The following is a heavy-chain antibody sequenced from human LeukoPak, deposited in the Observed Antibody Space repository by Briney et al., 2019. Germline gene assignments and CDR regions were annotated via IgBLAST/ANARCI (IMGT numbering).Heavy chain of an antibody. CDR1: DDSISSGFY. CDR3: ASHITVAGNYFDY. CDR2: IYHSGST. D-gene: IGHD6-19*01. V-gene: IGHV4-38-2*02. J-gene: IGHJ4*02. Sequence: SETLSLTCTVSDDSISSGFYWGWIRQPPGKGLEWIGSIYHSGSTYYNPSLKSRVTISVDTSKNQFSLRLSSVTAADTAVYYCASHITVAGNYFDYWGQGTLVTVS.